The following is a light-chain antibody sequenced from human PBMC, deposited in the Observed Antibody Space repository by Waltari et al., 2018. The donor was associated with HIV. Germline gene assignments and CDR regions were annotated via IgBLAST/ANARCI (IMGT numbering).Light chain of an antibody. V-gene: IGKV1-8*01. CDR3: HQYHRYPQT. CDR1: QNIGNS. J-gene: IGKJ1*01. CDR2: GSS. Sequence: AIRLTQSPSSFSASTGDRDTITCRASQNIGNSLAWYQHKQGSAPRLLIYGSSTLQKGVASRFSGSASGTNFTLTISCLQSEDFATFSCHQYHRYPQTFGQGTRVEMK.